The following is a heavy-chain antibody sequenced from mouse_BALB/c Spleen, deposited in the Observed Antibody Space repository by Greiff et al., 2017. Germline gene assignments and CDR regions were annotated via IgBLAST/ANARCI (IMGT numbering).Heavy chain of an antibody. Sequence: EVNLMESGGGLVKPGGSLKLSCAASGFTFSSYAMSWVRQTPEKRLEWVATISSGGSYTYYPDSVKGRFTISRDNAKNTLYLQMSSLRSEDTAMYYCARQKGNYLSWFAYWGQGTLVTVSA. CDR1: GFTFSSYA. J-gene: IGHJ3*01. D-gene: IGHD2-1*01. CDR2: ISSGGSYT. V-gene: IGHV5-9-3*01. CDR3: ARQKGNYLSWFAY.